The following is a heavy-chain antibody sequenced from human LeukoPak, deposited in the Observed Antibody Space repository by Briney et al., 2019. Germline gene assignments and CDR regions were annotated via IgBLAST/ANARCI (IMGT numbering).Heavy chain of an antibody. CDR3: ARPKLGAYFDL. V-gene: IGHV4-59*08. J-gene: IGHJ2*01. CDR1: GGSTSSDY. Sequence: SETLSLTCTVSGGSTSSDYWSWIRQSPGKGLEWVGYVYNSGDTGKNPSLKSRVTILLDTSKNQCSLKLTSVSAADTAVYYCARPKLGAYFDLRGRGTLVTVSS. CDR2: VYNSGDT. D-gene: IGHD3-16*01.